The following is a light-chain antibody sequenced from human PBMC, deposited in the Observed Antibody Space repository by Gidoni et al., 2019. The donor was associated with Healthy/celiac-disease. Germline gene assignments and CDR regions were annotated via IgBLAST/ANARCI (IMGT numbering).Light chain of an antibody. CDR3: QQYGSSPST. V-gene: IGKV3-20*01. J-gene: IGKJ2*01. CDR1: QSVSSSY. CDR2: GAS. Sequence: EIVLTQSPGTLSLAQGERATRSCRASQSVSSSYLAWYQQKPGLAPRLLIYGASSRATGIPDMFSGSGSGTDFTLSISRLEPEDFAVYYCQQYGSSPSTFGQGTKLEIK.